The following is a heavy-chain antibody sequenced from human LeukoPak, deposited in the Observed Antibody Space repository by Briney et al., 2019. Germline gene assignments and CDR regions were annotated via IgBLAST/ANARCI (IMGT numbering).Heavy chain of an antibody. CDR2: IYTSGST. V-gene: IGHV4-4*07. CDR1: GGSISSYY. CDR3: AKSNGYGLIDI. Sequence: SETLSLTCTVSGGSISSYYWSWIRQPAGKGLEWIGRIYTSGSTNYNPSLKSRVTMSLDTSRNQFSLKLNTVTAADTAVYYCAKSNGYGLIDIWGQGTMVTVSS. J-gene: IGHJ3*02. D-gene: IGHD3-22*01.